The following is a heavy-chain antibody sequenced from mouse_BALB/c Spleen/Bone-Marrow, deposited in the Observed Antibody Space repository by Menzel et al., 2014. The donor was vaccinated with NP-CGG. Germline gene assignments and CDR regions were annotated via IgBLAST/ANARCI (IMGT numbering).Heavy chain of an antibody. CDR3: TRQGFAC. J-gene: IGHJ3*01. Sequence: VKLLVSGPELMKPGASVKISCKATGYTFSSYWIEWVKQRPGHGLEWIGEILPGSGNTHYNEKFKGKATFTADTSSNTAYMQLSSLTSEDSAVYYCTRQGFACWGQGTLATVSA. V-gene: IGHV1-9*01. CDR1: GYTFSSYW. CDR2: ILPGSGNT.